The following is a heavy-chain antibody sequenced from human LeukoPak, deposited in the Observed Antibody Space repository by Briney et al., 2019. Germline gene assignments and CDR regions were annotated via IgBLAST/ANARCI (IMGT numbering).Heavy chain of an antibody. V-gene: IGHV4-4*07. Sequence: SETLSLTCTVSGGSISSYYWSWLRQPAGKGLEWIGRIYTSRSTNYNPSLKSRVTMSVDTSKNQFSLKLSSVTAVDTAVYYCAGDVDRAFDYWGQGTLVTVSS. CDR3: AGDVDRAFDY. J-gene: IGHJ4*02. CDR1: GGSISSYY. CDR2: IYTSRST. D-gene: IGHD3-10*01.